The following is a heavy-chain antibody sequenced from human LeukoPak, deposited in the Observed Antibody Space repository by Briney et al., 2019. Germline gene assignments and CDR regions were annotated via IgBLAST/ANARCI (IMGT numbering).Heavy chain of an antibody. CDR2: MSHDGDNK. D-gene: IGHD6-13*01. Sequence: GGSLRLSCAASGFTFSSYVMSWVRQAPGKGLEWVAVMSHDGDNKYYADSVKGRFTISRDNSKNTLYLQMNSLRAEDTAVYYCAKAGYSSIWYIDYWGQGTLVTVSS. CDR3: AKAGYSSIWYIDY. CDR1: GFTFSSYV. V-gene: IGHV3-30*18. J-gene: IGHJ4*02.